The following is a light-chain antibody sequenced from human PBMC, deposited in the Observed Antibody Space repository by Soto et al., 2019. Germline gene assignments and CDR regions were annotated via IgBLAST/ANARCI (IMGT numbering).Light chain of an antibody. CDR2: EVT. V-gene: IGLV2-8*01. Sequence: SALTQPPSASGSPGQSVTISCTGTSSDVGGYDYVSWYQQHPGKAPKLMTYEVTIRPSGVSDRFSGSKSGNTASLTVSALQAEDEADYYCSSYTGGNPSYVFGTGAKGTVL. J-gene: IGLJ1*01. CDR1: SSDVGGYDY. CDR3: SSYTGGNPSYV.